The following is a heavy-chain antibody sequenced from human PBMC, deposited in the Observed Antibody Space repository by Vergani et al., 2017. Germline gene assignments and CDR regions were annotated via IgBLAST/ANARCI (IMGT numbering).Heavy chain of an antibody. CDR3: ARGGDGVQNYNDY. Sequence: QVQLVQSGAEVKKPGSSVKVSCKASGGTFSSYAISWVRQAPGQGLEWMGRIIPILGIANYAQKFQCRVTITADKSTSTAYMELSSLRSEDTAVYYCARGGDGVQNYNDYWGQGTLVTVSS. V-gene: IGHV1-69*04. CDR1: GGTFSSYA. J-gene: IGHJ4*02. CDR2: IIPILGIA. D-gene: IGHD1-1*01.